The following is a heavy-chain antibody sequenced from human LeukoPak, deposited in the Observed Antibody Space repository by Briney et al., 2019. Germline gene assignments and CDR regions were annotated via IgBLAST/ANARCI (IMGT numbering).Heavy chain of an antibody. CDR2: IYYSGST. D-gene: IGHD3-3*01. CDR3: ARHILRFLEWLFSPDAFVI. CDR1: GGSISSSSYY. Sequence: SETLSLTCTVSGGSISSSSYYWGWIRQPPGKGLEWIGSIYYSGSTYYNPSLKSRVTISVDTSKNQFSLKLSSVTAADTAVYYCARHILRFLEWLFSPDAFVIWGQGTMVTVSS. V-gene: IGHV4-39*01. J-gene: IGHJ3*02.